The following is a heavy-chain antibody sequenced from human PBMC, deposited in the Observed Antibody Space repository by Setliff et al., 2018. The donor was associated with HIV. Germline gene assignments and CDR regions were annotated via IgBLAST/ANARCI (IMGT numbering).Heavy chain of an antibody. D-gene: IGHD2-2*02. J-gene: IGHJ4*02. CDR1: GVSISTYY. CDR2: IYTSGST. V-gene: IGHV4-4*09. Sequence: PAETLSLTCTVSGVSISTYYLNWVRQPPGKGLEWIGYIYTSGSTSYNPSLKSRLTITLDTTKNQFILKLSSVTAADTAVYYCARQERYCTSADCYRYFNYWGQGTLVTVSS. CDR3: ARQERYCTSADCYRYFNY.